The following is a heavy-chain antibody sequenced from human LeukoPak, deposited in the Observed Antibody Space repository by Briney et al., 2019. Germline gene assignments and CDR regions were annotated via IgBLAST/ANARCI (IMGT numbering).Heavy chain of an antibody. Sequence: ASVKVSFKPSGYTFISYGISWVRQAPGQGLEWVGWISAYKGVTDYAQSFQGRVAMTSDTSTSTVYLELMSLTVEDTAVYYCARVNDIAVVAPAGPHYEYWGQGTLVTVSS. CDR3: ARVNDIAVVAPAGPHYEY. J-gene: IGHJ4*02. D-gene: IGHD2-15*01. V-gene: IGHV1-18*01. CDR1: GYTFISYG. CDR2: ISAYKGVT.